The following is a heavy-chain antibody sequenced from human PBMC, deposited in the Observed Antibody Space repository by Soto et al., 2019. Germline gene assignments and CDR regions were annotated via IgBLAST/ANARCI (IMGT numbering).Heavy chain of an antibody. V-gene: IGHV3-30*18. CDR2: MSSDGRNE. J-gene: IGHJ4*02. D-gene: IGHD2-21*02. CDR3: AKVGHIAVVTAWFDY. CDR1: GFTFRKYG. Sequence: QVQLVESGGGLVQPGRSLRLSCEGSGFTFRKYGMHWVRQAPGKGLEWVAVMSSDGRNEYYADSVKGRFTISRDNSNSTLYLQMRSLRPEDTAVYYCAKVGHIAVVTAWFDYWGQGTLVTVSS.